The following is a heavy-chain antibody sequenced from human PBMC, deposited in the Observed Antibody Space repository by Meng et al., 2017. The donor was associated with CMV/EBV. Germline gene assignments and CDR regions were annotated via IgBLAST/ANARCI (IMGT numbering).Heavy chain of an antibody. CDR1: GNIFTTNG. J-gene: IGHJ4*02. CDR3: AMGGDYGDYHDPFDY. CDR2: ISADNQKT. V-gene: IGHV1-18*01. Sequence: ASVKVSCKAPGNIFTTNGISWVRQAPGQRLEWMGWISADNQKTNLVQRFQGRVTMTIETSTNTAYVELRSLRSDDTAVYYCAMGGDYGDYHDPFDYWGQGTLVTVSS. D-gene: IGHD4-17*01.